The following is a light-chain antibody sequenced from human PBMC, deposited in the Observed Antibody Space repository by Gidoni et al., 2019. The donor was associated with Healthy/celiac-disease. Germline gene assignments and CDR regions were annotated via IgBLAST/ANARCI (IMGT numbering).Light chain of an antibody. Sequence: DIQMTQSPSSLSASVGDRVTITCRASQSISSYLNWYQQKPGKAPKLLIYAASSLQSGVPSSFSCSGSGTDFTLTISSLQPEDFATYYCQHSYSTPYTFGQGTKLEIK. CDR2: AAS. CDR3: QHSYSTPYT. V-gene: IGKV1-39*01. J-gene: IGKJ2*01. CDR1: QSISSY.